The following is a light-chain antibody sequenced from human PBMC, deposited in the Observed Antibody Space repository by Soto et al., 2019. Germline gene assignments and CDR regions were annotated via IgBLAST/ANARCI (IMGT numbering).Light chain of an antibody. V-gene: IGKV3-20*01. CDR2: DAS. Sequence: IGWTKTPVTLSVYSREGATLSCRASQFVTSGHLAWYQQKPGQAPRLLIYDASTRATGIPDRFSGSGSGTDFSLTISRLEPEDFGVYYCQQYGSSVTLGQGTRLEI. CDR1: QFVTSGH. J-gene: IGKJ5*01. CDR3: QQYGSSVT.